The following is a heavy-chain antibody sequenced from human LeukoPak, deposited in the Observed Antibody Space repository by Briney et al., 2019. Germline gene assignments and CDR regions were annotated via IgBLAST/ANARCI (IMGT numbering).Heavy chain of an antibody. J-gene: IGHJ4*02. V-gene: IGHV3-53*01. CDR1: GFTVSSNY. CDR3: ARSPGAYCGGDCYPYYFDY. D-gene: IGHD2-21*02. Sequence: GGSLRLSCAASGFTVSSNYMSWVRQAPGKGLEWGSVIYSGGSTYYADSVKGRFTISRDNSKNTLYLQMNSLRAEDTAVYYCARSPGAYCGGDCYPYYFDYWGQGTLVTVSS. CDR2: IYSGGST.